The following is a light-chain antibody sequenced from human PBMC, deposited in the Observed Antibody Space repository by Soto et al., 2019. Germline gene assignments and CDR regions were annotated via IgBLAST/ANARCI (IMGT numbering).Light chain of an antibody. CDR3: QHRADWPWT. CDR2: DVS. Sequence: EIGWTQSPATVSLSPGERGTRSGRASESVTNYLAWYQQKPGQAPRLLVYDVSNRATGIPARFSGGGSGTDFTLTISNLEPEDFAVYSCQHRADWPWTFAQGTRLEIK. CDR1: ESVTNY. V-gene: IGKV3-11*01. J-gene: IGKJ5*01.